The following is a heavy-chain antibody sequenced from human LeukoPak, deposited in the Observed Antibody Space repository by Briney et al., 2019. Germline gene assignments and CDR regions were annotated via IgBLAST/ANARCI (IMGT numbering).Heavy chain of an antibody. V-gene: IGHV5-51*01. CDR3: ARSSIEAALDSFDI. CDR1: RYSFTTYW. Sequence: GESLKISCKGSRYSFTTYWIVCVRQMPRKGLEWMGTIYPGDSDTRYSPSFQGQVTISADKSINTAYLQWSSLKASDTAMYYCARSSIEAALDSFDIWGQGTMVTVSS. J-gene: IGHJ3*02. CDR2: IYPGDSDT. D-gene: IGHD6-25*01.